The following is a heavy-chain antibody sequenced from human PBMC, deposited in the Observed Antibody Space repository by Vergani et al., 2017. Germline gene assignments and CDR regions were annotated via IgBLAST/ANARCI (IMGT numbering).Heavy chain of an antibody. Sequence: EVQLVESGGGLVQPGRSLRLSCAASGFTFSSYSMNWVRQAPGKGLEWVSSISSSSSYIYYADSVKGRFTISRDNAKNSLYLQMNSLRAEDTAVYYCARESQLVSGYWGQGTLVTVSS. J-gene: IGHJ4*02. D-gene: IGHD6-6*01. CDR1: GFTFSSYS. CDR3: ARESQLVSGY. CDR2: ISSSSSYI. V-gene: IGHV3-21*01.